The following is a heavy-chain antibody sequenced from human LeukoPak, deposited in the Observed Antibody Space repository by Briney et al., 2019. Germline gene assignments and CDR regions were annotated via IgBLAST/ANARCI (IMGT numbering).Heavy chain of an antibody. J-gene: IGHJ4*02. V-gene: IGHV1-18*04. Sequence: ASVKVSCKTSGYNFKTSGITWARQAPGQGLEWMGWISAQTGERHYAEKLQGRVTMTTDTSRSTGYMELKSLTSDDTAVYYCAREVWSRDIGSLFDYWGQGTLVIVSS. CDR3: AREVWSRDIGSLFDY. CDR1: GYNFKTSG. CDR2: ISAQTGER. D-gene: IGHD1-26*01.